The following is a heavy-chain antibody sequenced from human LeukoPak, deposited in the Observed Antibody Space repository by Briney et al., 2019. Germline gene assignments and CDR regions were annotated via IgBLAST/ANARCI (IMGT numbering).Heavy chain of an antibody. CDR2: IYYSGST. D-gene: IGHD3-22*01. CDR3: ARGEGTMIVGFDY. CDR1: GGSISSGSYY. V-gene: IGHV4-61*01. J-gene: IGHJ4*02. Sequence: SETLSLTCTVSGGSISSGSYYWSWIRQPPGKGLEWIGYIYYSGSTNYNPSLKSRVTISVDTSKNQFSLKLSSVTAADTAVYYCARGEGTMIVGFDYWGQGTLVTVSS.